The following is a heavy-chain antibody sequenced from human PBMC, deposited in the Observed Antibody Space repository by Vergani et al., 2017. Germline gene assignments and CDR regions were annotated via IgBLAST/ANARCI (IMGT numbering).Heavy chain of an antibody. D-gene: IGHD3-22*01. CDR3: ARYYYDSSGYYQNAFDI. J-gene: IGHJ3*02. CDR2: IYYSGST. Sequence: QVQLQESGPGLVKPSETLSLTCTVSGGSVSSGSYYWSWIRQPPGKGLEWIGYIYYSGSTNYNPSLKSRVTISVDTSKNQFSLKLSSVTAADTAVYYCARYYYDSSGYYQNAFDIWGQGTMVTVSS. CDR1: GGSVSSGSYY. V-gene: IGHV4-61*01.